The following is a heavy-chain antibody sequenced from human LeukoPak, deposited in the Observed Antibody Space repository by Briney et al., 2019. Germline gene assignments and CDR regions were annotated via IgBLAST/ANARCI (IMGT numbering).Heavy chain of an antibody. D-gene: IGHD4-11*01. Sequence: PGGSLRLSCAASGFTFSTYWMHWVRHAPGKGLVWVSRINEHGSTTDYADSVKDRFTISRDNAKNSLYLQMNSLRAEDTAVYYCARGSGLQYNQYFDYWGQGTLVTVSS. CDR2: INEHGSTT. CDR3: ARGSGLQYNQYFDY. J-gene: IGHJ4*02. V-gene: IGHV3-74*01. CDR1: GFTFSTYW.